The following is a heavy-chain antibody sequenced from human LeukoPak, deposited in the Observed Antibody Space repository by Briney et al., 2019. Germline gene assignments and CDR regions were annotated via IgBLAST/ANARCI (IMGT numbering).Heavy chain of an antibody. CDR1: GFTFSSHS. V-gene: IGHV3-21*01. CDR2: ISSGSSYI. CDR3: ARGPVLVYGRMAFG. D-gene: IGHD2-8*01. J-gene: IGHJ4*02. Sequence: GGSLRLSCADSGFTFSSHSIFGVRQAPGKGLEWVSSISSGSSYIHYADSVKGRFTISRDDAQKSLYLQMNSLRVDDTAVYYCARGPVLVYGRMAFGWGTVTQVTVSS.